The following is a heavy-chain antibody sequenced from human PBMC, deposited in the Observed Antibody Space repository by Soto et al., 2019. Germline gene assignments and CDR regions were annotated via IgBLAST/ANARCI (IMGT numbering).Heavy chain of an antibody. CDR2: IYYSGST. V-gene: IGHV4-39*01. D-gene: IGHD6-13*01. J-gene: IGHJ5*02. CDR3: ARLNLVRKLYSQQQLVARFDP. CDR1: GGSISSSSYY. Sequence: SETLSLTCTVSGGSISSSSYYWGWIRQPPGKGLEWIGSIYYSGSTYYNPSLKSRVTISVDTSKNQFSLKLSSVTAADTAVYYCARLNLVRKLYSQQQLVARFDPWGQGXLVTVSS.